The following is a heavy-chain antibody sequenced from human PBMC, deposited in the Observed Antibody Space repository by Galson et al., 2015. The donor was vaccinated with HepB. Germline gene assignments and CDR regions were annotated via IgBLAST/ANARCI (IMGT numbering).Heavy chain of an antibody. V-gene: IGHV6-1*01. CDR1: GDRVSSYSAT. D-gene: IGHD1-1*01. CDR2: TYYRSKWYH. J-gene: IGHJ4*02. CDR3: ANLQPGGDC. Sequence: CAISGDRVSSYSATWNWIRQSPPRGLEWLGRTYYRSKWYHDYAVSVKSRITINPDTSKNQFSLQLNSATPDDTAVYYCANLQPGGDCWGQGTLVTVSS.